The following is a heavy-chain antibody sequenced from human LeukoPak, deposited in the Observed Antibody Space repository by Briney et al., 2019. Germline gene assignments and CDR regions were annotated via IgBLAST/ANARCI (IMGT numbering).Heavy chain of an antibody. Sequence: SETLSLTCTVSGCSISNYYWSWIRQPPGKGLEWTGYIHYSGSINYNPSLKSRVTILVDTCNNQFSLRLSSVPAADTAVYYCARGGLDSNGYWTAFDIWGQGTMVTVSS. D-gene: IGHD3-22*01. CDR3: ARGGLDSNGYWTAFDI. CDR1: GCSISNYY. J-gene: IGHJ3*02. V-gene: IGHV4-59*01. CDR2: IHYSGSI.